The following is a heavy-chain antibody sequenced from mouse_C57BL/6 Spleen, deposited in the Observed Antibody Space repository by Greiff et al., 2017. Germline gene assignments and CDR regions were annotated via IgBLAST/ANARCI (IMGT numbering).Heavy chain of an antibody. CDR2: IDPSDSYT. V-gene: IGHV1-69*01. CDR1: GYTFTSYW. CDR3: ARRGLLPFDY. D-gene: IGHD2-3*01. Sequence: VQLQQSGAELVMPGASVKLSCKASGYTFTSYWMHWVKQRPGQGLEWIGEIDPSDSYTNYNQKFKGKSTLTVDKSSSTAYMQLSSLTSEDSAVYYCARRGLLPFDYWGQGTTLTVSS. J-gene: IGHJ2*01.